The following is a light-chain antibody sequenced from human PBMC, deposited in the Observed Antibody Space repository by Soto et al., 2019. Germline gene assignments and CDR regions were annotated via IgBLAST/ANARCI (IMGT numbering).Light chain of an antibody. J-gene: IGKJ2*01. CDR3: QHRGKWPRT. CDR2: GTS. CDR1: QSVGSY. V-gene: IGKV3-11*01. Sequence: EIVLTQSPATLSLSPGERATLSCRASQSVGSYLAWYQQKPGQAPRLLIYGTSNRATGIPGRCSGSGSETDFTLTISSLEPEDCGVYYCQHRGKWPRTFGQGTKLEIK.